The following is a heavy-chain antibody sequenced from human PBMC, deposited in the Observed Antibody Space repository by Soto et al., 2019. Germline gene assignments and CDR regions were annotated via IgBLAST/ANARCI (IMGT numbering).Heavy chain of an antibody. D-gene: IGHD3-22*01. V-gene: IGHV3-74*01. CDR3: ARGLRDYYDSSGSDYVGY. CDR2: INSDGSST. Sequence: SRGSLRLSCAASGFTFSSYWMHWVRQAPGKGLVWVSRINSDGSSTSYADSVKGRFTISRDNAKNTLYLQMNSLRAEDTAVYYCARGLRDYYDSSGSDYVGYWGQGTLVTVSS. CDR1: GFTFSSYW. J-gene: IGHJ4*02.